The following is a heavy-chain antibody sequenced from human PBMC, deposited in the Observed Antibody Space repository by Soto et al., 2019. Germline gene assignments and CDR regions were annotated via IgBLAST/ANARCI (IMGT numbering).Heavy chain of an antibody. CDR3: ARRTLIAAAGWGFDP. Sequence: QLQLQESGPGLVKPSETLSLTCTVSGGSISSSSYYWGWIRQPPGKGLEWIGSIYYSGSTYYNPSLKSRVTISVDTSKNQFSLKLSSVTAADTAVYYCARRTLIAAAGWGFDPWGQGTLVTVSS. D-gene: IGHD6-13*01. CDR1: GGSISSSSYY. CDR2: IYYSGST. V-gene: IGHV4-39*01. J-gene: IGHJ5*02.